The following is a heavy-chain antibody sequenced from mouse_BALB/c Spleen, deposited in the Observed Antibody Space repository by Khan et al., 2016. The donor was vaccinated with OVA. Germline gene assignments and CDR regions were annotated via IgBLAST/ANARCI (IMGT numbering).Heavy chain of an antibody. CDR1: GYSITSDYA. J-gene: IGHJ1*01. D-gene: IGHD1-1*01. CDR3: AIRVYYGHWYFDV. CDR2: ISYSGST. Sequence: VQLKESGPGLVKPSQSLSLTCTVTGYSITSDYAWNWIRQLPGNKLEWMAYISYSGSTGYNPSLKNRVSITRDTSKNQFFLQLNSVTTEDTATYSCAIRVYYGHWYFDVWGAGTPVTVSS. V-gene: IGHV3-2*02.